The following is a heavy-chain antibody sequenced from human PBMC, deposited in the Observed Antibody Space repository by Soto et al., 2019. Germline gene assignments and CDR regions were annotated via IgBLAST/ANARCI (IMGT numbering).Heavy chain of an antibody. Sequence: QLHMQESGPGLVKPSETLSLTCSVSGYSVSSSDYYWAWIRQPPGKGLEWIGSMLYSGLTDYNPSLKSRVTLSVDTSKNQFSVRLNSVTASDTAVYYCAPLSVSLSGPYGIHVWGQGTPVTVSS. CDR1: GYSVSSSDYY. D-gene: IGHD2-15*01. CDR2: MLYSGLT. V-gene: IGHV4-39*01. J-gene: IGHJ6*02. CDR3: APLSVSLSGPYGIHV.